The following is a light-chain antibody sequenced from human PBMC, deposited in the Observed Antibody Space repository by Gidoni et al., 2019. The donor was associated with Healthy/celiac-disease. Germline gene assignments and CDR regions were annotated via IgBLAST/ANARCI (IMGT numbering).Light chain of an antibody. J-gene: IGKJ2*03. V-gene: IGKV1-39*01. Sequence: DIQMTQSPSSLSASVGDRVTITCRASQSISIDLNWYQQKPGKAPKLLIYAASSLQSGVPSRFSGSGSGTDFTLIISSLQPEDFATYYCQQSYKIPFSFGQGTKLELK. CDR3: QQSYKIPFS. CDR2: AAS. CDR1: QSISID.